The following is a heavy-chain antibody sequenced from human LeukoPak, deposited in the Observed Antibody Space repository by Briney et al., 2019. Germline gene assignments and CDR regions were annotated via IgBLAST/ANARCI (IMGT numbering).Heavy chain of an antibody. CDR1: GGSFSGYY. V-gene: IGHV3-7*01. CDR2: IKQDGSEK. Sequence: ETLSLTCAVYGGSFSGYYWSWVRQAPGKGLEWVANIKQDGSEKYYVDSVKGRFTISRDNAKNSLYLQMNSLRAEDTAVYYCASGYTLLGYWGQGTLVTVSS. J-gene: IGHJ4*02. CDR3: ASGYTLLGY. D-gene: IGHD5-24*01.